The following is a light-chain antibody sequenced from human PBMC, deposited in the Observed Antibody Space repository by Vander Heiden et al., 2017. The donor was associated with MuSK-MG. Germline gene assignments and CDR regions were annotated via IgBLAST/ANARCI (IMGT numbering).Light chain of an antibody. CDR2: DAS. J-gene: IGKJ5*01. CDR1: QSVSSY. Sequence: EIVLTQSPATLSLSPGERATLSCRASQSVSSYLAWYQQKPGQAPRLLIYDASNRATGIPARFSGSGSGTDFTLTISSLEPEDFAVYYCQHGSNWPGITFGQGTRMEIK. CDR3: QHGSNWPGIT. V-gene: IGKV3-11*01.